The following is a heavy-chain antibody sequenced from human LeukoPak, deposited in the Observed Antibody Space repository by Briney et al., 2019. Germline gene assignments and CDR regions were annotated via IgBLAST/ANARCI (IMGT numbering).Heavy chain of an antibody. CDR1: GGSISSSSYY. J-gene: IGHJ4*02. CDR2: IYYSGST. CDR3: AREETYYDILTGYYSREPFDY. D-gene: IGHD3-9*01. V-gene: IGHV4-39*07. Sequence: SETLSLTCTVSGGSISSSSYYWGWIRQPPGKGLEWIGSIYYSGSTYYNPSLKSRVTISVDTSKNQFSLKLSSVTAADTAVYYCAREETYYDILTGYYSREPFDYWGQGTLVTVSS.